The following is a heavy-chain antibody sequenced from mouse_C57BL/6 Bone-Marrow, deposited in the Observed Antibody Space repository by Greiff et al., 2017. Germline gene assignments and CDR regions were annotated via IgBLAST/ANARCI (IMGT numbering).Heavy chain of an antibody. CDR3: ARGRLYDGYYYYAMDY. Sequence: VQLQQPGAELVMPGASVKLSCKASGYTFTSYWMHWVKQRPGQGLEWIGEIDPSDSYTNYNQKFKGKSTLTVDKSSSTAYMQLSSLTSEDSAVYYGARGRLYDGYYYYAMDYWGQGTSVTVSS. CDR1: GYTFTSYW. V-gene: IGHV1-69*01. CDR2: IDPSDSYT. D-gene: IGHD2-3*01. J-gene: IGHJ4*01.